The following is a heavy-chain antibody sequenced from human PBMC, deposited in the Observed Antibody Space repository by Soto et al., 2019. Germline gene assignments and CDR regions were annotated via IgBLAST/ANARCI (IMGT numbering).Heavy chain of an antibody. CDR1: GGSFSGYY. CDR3: ARDKITGPFDY. Sequence: PSXTLSLTCAVYGGSFSGYYWTWIRQPPGTGLEWIGEINHSGSTNYNPSLKSRVTISVDTSKNQFSLKLTSVTAADTAVYYCARDKITGPFDYWGQGALVTVSS. D-gene: IGHD2-8*02. CDR2: INHSGST. V-gene: IGHV4-34*01. J-gene: IGHJ4*02.